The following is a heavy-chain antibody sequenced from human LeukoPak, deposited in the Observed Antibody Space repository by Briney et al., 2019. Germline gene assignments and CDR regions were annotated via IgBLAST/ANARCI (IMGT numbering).Heavy chain of an antibody. CDR1: GGSISSSSYY. CDR2: IYYSGTT. Sequence: SETLSLTCTVSGGSISSSSYYWHGLRQPPGKGLEWFSSIYYSGTTYSNPFLKSQPTTCVNTTKNQFSVQLSPVTAADTAVYYSAPLGYGGNPTSAYWGQGTLVTVSS. J-gene: IGHJ4*02. V-gene: IGHV4-39*01. CDR3: APLGYGGNPTSAY. D-gene: IGHD4-23*01.